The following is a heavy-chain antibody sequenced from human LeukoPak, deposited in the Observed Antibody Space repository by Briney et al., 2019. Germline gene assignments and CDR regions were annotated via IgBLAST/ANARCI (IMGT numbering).Heavy chain of an antibody. CDR2: INSDGSST. CDR3: ARDLSGVTGYTYGRGIDY. CDR1: GFTFSSYW. V-gene: IGHV3-74*01. D-gene: IGHD5-18*01. Sequence: GGSLRLSCAASGFTFSSYWMHWVRQAPGKGLVWVSRINSDGSSTSYADSVKGRFTISRDNAKNTLYLQMNSLRAEDTAVYYCARDLSGVTGYTYGRGIDYWGQGTLVTVSS. J-gene: IGHJ4*02.